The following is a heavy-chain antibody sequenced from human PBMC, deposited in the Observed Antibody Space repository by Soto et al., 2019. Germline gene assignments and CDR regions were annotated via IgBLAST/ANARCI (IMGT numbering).Heavy chain of an antibody. V-gene: IGHV4-39*01. CDR2: IYYVGTT. CDR3: ARRRVITAAGNFDC. D-gene: IGHD6-25*01. CDR1: GGSISSNLYY. J-gene: IGHJ4*02. Sequence: QLHLQESGPGLVKPSETLSLTCAVSGGSISSNLYYWGWIRQPPGKGLEWIGNIYYVGTTYYNPSLRSRVAISADTSKNEFSLRLTSVTAADTAVYYCARRRVITAAGNFDCWGQGTRVTVSS.